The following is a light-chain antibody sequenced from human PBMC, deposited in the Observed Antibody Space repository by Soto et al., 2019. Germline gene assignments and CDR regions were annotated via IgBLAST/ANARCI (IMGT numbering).Light chain of an antibody. J-gene: IGKJ1*01. CDR3: QQYVSSFT. CDR2: GAS. V-gene: IGKV3-20*01. Sequence: EIVLTQSPGTLYLSPGERATLSCRASQSVSTYLAWYQQKSGQAPRLLIYGASNRATGIPDRISGSGSGTDFTLTISRLEPEEFAVYYCQQYVSSFTFGQGTKVEIK. CDR1: QSVSTY.